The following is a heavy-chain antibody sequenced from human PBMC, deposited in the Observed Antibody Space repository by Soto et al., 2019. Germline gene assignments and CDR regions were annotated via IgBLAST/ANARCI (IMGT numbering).Heavy chain of an antibody. CDR3: ARATGGIELFGELLSNPYGMDV. Sequence: GGSLRLSCAASGFTFSSYSMNWVRQAPGKGLEWVSYISSSSSTIYYADSVKGRFTISRDNAKNSLYLQMNSLRAEDTAVYYCARATGGIELFGELLSNPYGMDVWGQGTTVTVSS. CDR2: ISSSSSTI. CDR1: GFTFSSYS. D-gene: IGHD3-10*02. V-gene: IGHV3-48*01. J-gene: IGHJ6*02.